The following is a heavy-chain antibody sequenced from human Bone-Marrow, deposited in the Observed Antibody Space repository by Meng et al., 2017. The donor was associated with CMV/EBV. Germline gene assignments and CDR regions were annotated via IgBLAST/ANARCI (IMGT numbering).Heavy chain of an antibody. J-gene: IGHJ4*02. V-gene: IGHV3-23*01. Sequence: GGSLRLSCAASGFTFSSYAMSWVRQAPGKGLEWVSAISGSGGSTYYADSVKGRFTISRDNSKNTLYLQMNSLRAEDTAVYYCAKDSSAYDSSGYYYYFDYWGQGTLVTVSS. CDR1: GFTFSSYA. CDR3: AKDSSAYDSSGYYYYFDY. D-gene: IGHD3-22*01. CDR2: ISGSGGST.